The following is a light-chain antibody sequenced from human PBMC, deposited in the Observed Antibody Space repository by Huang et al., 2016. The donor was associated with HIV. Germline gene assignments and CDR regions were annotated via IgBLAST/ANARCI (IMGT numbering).Light chain of an antibody. CDR2: WAS. J-gene: IGKJ3*01. Sequence: DIVLTQSPDSLAVSLGERATINCSSSRSILYNSNNKNYLAWHQQKPGQSPKLLIYWASTRESGVPDRFSGSGSETDFTLTISSLQAEDVAVYCCQQYYTTPGTVGRGTTVHIK. CDR3: QQYYTTPGT. V-gene: IGKV4-1*01. CDR1: RSILYNSNNKNY.